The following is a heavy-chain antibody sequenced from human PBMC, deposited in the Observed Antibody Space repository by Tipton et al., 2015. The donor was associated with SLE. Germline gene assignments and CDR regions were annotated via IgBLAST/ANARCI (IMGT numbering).Heavy chain of an antibody. V-gene: IGHV3-30*03. CDR1: GFTFSTYG. CDR2: ISYDGSNK. D-gene: IGHD2-8*01. Sequence: SLRLSCLASGFTFSTYGMHWVRQAPGKGLEWVSVISYDGSNKYYADSVKGRFTISRDNSKNTLYLQMNSLRAEDTAVYYCARVEDCTNGVCYTGYFDYWGQGTLVTVSS. J-gene: IGHJ4*02. CDR3: ARVEDCTNGVCYTGYFDY.